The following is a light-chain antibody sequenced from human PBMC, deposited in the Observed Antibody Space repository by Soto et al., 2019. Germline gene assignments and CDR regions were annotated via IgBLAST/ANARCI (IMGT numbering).Light chain of an antibody. V-gene: IGKV2-28*01. CDR1: QSLLHSNGYNY. CDR2: LGS. Sequence: EIVMTQSPLSLPVTPGEPASISCRSSQSLLHSNGYNYLDWYVQRPGQSPQLLIYLGSTRASGVSDRISGSGSGTSFNLKINKVAAEYVGLYYFMQGLQSPTFGHGTKLEI. J-gene: IGKJ2*01. CDR3: MQGLQSPT.